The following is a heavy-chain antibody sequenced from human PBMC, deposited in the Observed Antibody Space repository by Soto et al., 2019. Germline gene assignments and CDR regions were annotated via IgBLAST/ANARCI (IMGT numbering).Heavy chain of an antibody. D-gene: IGHD3-10*01. Sequence: QVQLQESGPGLVKPSQTLSLTCTVSGGSISSGGYYWSWIRQHPGKGLEWIGYIYYSGSTYYNPSLKSRVTISVDTSKNQFSLKLSSVTAADTAVYYCATNYYGLGREGQAFDIWGQGTMVTVSS. V-gene: IGHV4-31*03. CDR2: IYYSGST. J-gene: IGHJ3*02. CDR1: GGSISSGGYY. CDR3: ATNYYGLGREGQAFDI.